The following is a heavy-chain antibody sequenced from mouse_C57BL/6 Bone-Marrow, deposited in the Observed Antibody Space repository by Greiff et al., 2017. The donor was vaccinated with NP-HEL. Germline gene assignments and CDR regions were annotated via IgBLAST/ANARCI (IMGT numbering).Heavy chain of an antibody. J-gene: IGHJ4*01. V-gene: IGHV1-69*01. CDR2: IDPSDSYT. D-gene: IGHD1-1*01. Sequence: QVQLKQPGAELVMPGASVKLSCKASGYTFTSYWMHWVKQRPGQGLEWIGEIDPSDSYTNYNQKFKGKSTLTVDKSSSTAYMQLSSLTSEDSAVYYCARARVVATYYYAMDYWGQGTSVTVSS. CDR1: GYTFTSYW. CDR3: ARARVVATYYYAMDY.